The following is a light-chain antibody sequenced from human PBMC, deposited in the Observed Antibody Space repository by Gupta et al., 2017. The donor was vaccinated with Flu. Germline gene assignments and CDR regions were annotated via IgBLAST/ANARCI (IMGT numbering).Light chain of an antibody. CDR3: QQRSGLPMYT. V-gene: IGKV3-11*01. CDR1: QSVNIY. CDR2: DAS. J-gene: IGKJ2*01. Sequence: ATLSLSPGDRAILSCRASQSVNIYLAWYQQKPGQPPRLLMFDASKRAAGIPDRFSGSGSGTDFTLTISTLEPEDFAVYYCQQRSGLPMYTCGQGTKLE.